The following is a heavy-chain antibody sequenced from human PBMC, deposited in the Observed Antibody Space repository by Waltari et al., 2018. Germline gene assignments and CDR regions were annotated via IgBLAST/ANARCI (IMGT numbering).Heavy chain of an antibody. Sequence: EVQLLESGGGLVQPGGSLRLSCAASGFTFSSYAMSWVRQAPGKGLEWVSAISGSGGSTYYADSVKGRFTISRDNSKNTLYLQMYSLRAEDTAVYYCAKDRIGWERFFDYWGQGTLVTVSS. CDR3: AKDRIGWERFFDY. V-gene: IGHV3-23*01. J-gene: IGHJ4*02. D-gene: IGHD1-26*01. CDR2: ISGSGGST. CDR1: GFTFSSYA.